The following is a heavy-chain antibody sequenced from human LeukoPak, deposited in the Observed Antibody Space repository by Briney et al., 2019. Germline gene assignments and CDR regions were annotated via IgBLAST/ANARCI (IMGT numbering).Heavy chain of an antibody. D-gene: IGHD2-21*01. V-gene: IGHV1-69*05. CDR3: ARRHNNGMDV. Sequence: ASVKVSCKASGGTFSSYAISWVRQAPGQGLEWMGGIIPIFGTANNAQKFQGRVTMTRDTSTSTVYMELSSLRSEDTAVYYCARRHNNGMDVWGQGTTVTVSS. J-gene: IGHJ6*02. CDR2: IIPIFGTA. CDR1: GGTFSSYA.